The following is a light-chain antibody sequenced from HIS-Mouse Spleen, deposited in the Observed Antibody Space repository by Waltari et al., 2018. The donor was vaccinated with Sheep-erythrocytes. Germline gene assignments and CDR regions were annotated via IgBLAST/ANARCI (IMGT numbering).Light chain of an antibody. CDR2: DVS. CDR1: SSDVGGYNY. Sequence: QSALTQPRSVSGSPGQSVTISCTGTSSDVGGYNYVSCYQQHPGKAPKPRIYDVSKRPSGVPDRFSGSKSGNTASLTISGLQAEDEADYYCCSYAGSYTVVFGGGTKLTVL. CDR3: CSYAGSYTVV. V-gene: IGLV2-11*01. J-gene: IGLJ2*01.